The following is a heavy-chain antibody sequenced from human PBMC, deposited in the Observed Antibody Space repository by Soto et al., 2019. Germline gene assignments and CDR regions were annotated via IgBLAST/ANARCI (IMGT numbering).Heavy chain of an antibody. Sequence: ASLKVSCKSSGYTFTSCGIIWVRQAPGQGLEWMGWISAYNGNTNYAQKLQGRVTMTTDTSTSTAYMELRSLRSDDTAVYYCARDRVGATHDYWGQGTLVNVSS. J-gene: IGHJ4*02. D-gene: IGHD1-26*01. CDR2: ISAYNGNT. CDR1: GYTFTSCG. V-gene: IGHV1-18*01. CDR3: ARDRVGATHDY.